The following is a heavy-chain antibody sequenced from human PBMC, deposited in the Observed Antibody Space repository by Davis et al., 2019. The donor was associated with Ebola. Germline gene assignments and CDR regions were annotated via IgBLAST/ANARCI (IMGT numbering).Heavy chain of an antibody. D-gene: IGHD2-15*01. J-gene: IGHJ4*02. CDR3: ASRKYSISGGFDY. CDR2: IYHSGNT. CDR1: GYSISSGHN. Sequence: PSETLSLTCAVSGYSISSGHNWGWIRQPPGKALEWIATIYHSGNTYYNPSLKSRVTVSVDTSKNQLSLSLSSVTAADTAFYYCASRKYSISGGFDYWGQGTLVTVSS. V-gene: IGHV4-38-2*01.